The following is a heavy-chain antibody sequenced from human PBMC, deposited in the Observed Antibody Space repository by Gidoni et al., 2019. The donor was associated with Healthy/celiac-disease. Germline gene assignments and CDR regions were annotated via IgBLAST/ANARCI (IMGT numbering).Heavy chain of an antibody. CDR3: ARSLALTFVDY. V-gene: IGHV1-8*01. J-gene: IGHJ4*02. Sequence: QVQLVQSVSEVQKPGASLKFSCHSSGYTFTSYDINWLRQATGQGLEWMGWMNPNSGNTGYAQKFQGRVTMTRNTSISTAYMELSSMRSEETAVYYCARSLALTFVDYWGQGTLVTVSS. D-gene: IGHD3-16*01. CDR2: MNPNSGNT. CDR1: GYTFTSYD.